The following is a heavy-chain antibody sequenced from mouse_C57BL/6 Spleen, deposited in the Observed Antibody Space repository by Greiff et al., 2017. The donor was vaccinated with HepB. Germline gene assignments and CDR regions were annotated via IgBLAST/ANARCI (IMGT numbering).Heavy chain of an antibody. CDR3: TRSRQLRLYYFDY. CDR1: GYTFTDYE. J-gene: IGHJ2*01. CDR2: IDPETGGT. Sequence: QVQLQQSGAELVRPGASVTLSCKASGYTFTDYEMHWVKQTPVHGLEWIGAIDPETGGTAYNQKFKGKAILTADKSSSTAYMELRSLPSEDSAVYYCTRSRQLRLYYFDYWGQGTTLTVSS. V-gene: IGHV1-15*01. D-gene: IGHD3-2*02.